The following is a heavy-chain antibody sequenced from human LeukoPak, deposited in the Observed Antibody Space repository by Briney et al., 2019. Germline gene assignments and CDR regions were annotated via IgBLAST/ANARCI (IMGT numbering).Heavy chain of an antibody. CDR3: ARRLSMVRGVITPNNWFDP. J-gene: IGHJ5*02. D-gene: IGHD3-10*01. CDR1: GGSISSSSYY. V-gene: IGHV4-39*07. CDR2: IYYSGST. Sequence: SETLSLTCTVSGGSISSSSYYWGWIRQPPGKGLEWIGSIYYSGSTYYNPSLKSRVTISVDTSKNQFSLKLSSVTAADTAVYYCARRLSMVRGVITPNNWFDPWGQGTLVTVSS.